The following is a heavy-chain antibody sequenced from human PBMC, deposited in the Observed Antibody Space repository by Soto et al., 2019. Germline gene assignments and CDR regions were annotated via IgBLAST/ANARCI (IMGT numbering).Heavy chain of an antibody. Sequence: EVQLVESGGGLVQPGGSLRLSCAASGFTFSSYWMSWVRQAPGKGLEWVANIKQDGSEKYYVDSVKGRFTISRDNAKNSLYLQMNSLRAEATAVYYCARVNSYYYGSGSYPYYFDYWGQGTLVTVSS. V-gene: IGHV3-7*01. CDR2: IKQDGSEK. J-gene: IGHJ4*02. CDR3: ARVNSYYYGSGSYPYYFDY. D-gene: IGHD3-10*01. CDR1: GFTFSSYW.